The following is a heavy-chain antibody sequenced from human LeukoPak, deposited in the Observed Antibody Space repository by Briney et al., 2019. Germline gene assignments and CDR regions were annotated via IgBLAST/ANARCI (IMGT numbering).Heavy chain of an antibody. D-gene: IGHD6-19*01. Sequence: ASVKVSCKASGYTFTSYGISWVRQAPGQGLEWMGWISAYNGNTNYAQKLQGRVTMTTDTSTSTACMELRSLRSDDTAVYYCARLRIAVAGQYYYYYGMDVWGQGTTVTVSS. CDR3: ARLRIAVAGQYYYYYGMDV. CDR1: GYTFTSYG. J-gene: IGHJ6*02. CDR2: ISAYNGNT. V-gene: IGHV1-18*01.